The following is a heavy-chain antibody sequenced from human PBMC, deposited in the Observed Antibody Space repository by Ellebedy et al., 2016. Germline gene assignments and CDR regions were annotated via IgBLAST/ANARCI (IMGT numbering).Heavy chain of an antibody. CDR1: GFTFSTYG. J-gene: IGHJ5*02. Sequence: GESLKISXAASGFTFSTYGMHWVRQAPGKGLEWVALIWYDGSQKYYGDSVKGRFTISRDNSKNTLFLQMDSLRVEDTAVYYCARDEWVAVDTTVFGKFDPWGQGILVTVSS. D-gene: IGHD3-10*02. CDR3: ARDEWVAVDTTVFGKFDP. V-gene: IGHV3-33*01. CDR2: IWYDGSQK.